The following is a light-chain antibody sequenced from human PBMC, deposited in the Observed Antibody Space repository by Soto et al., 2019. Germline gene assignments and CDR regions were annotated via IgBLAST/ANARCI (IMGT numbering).Light chain of an antibody. CDR3: QQRSNWHPIT. CDR2: GAS. CDR1: QSVSSN. Sequence: EILLTQSPCTLALSPGERATLSCRASQSVSSNLAWYQQKPGQAPRLLIYGASTRATGIPARFTGSGSGTEFTLTISSLQYEDFAVHYCQQRSNWHPITFGQGTRLEIK. J-gene: IGKJ5*01. V-gene: IGKV3-15*01.